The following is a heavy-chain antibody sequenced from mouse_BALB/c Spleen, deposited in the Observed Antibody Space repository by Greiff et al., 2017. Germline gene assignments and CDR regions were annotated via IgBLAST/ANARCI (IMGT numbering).Heavy chain of an antibody. J-gene: IGHJ2*01. V-gene: IGHV5-6-3*01. CDR2: INSNGGST. CDR1: GFTFSSYG. CDR3: ARESTTVVATYYLDY. Sequence: EVQLQESGGGLVQPGGSLKLSCAASGFTFSSYGMSWVRQTPDKRLELVATINSNGGSTYYPDSVKGRFTISRDNAKNTLYLQMSSLKSEDTAMYYCARESTTVVATYYLDYWGQGTTLTVSS. D-gene: IGHD1-1*01.